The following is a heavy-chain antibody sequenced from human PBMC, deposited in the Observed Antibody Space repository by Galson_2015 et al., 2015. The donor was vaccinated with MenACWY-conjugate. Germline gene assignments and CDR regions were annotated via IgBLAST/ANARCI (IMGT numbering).Heavy chain of an antibody. CDR1: GFTFSRYW. CDR2: IKPDGSEK. CDR3: ASEDYYYDSSSRRKLSMDY. J-gene: IGHJ4*02. Sequence: SLRLSCAVSGFTFSRYWMHWARQAPGKGLEWVADIKPDGSEKYYADSVKGRFTISRDNVKNSLYLQMNSLRAEDTAVYYCASEDYYYDSSSRRKLSMDYWGQGTLVTVSS. D-gene: IGHD3-22*01. V-gene: IGHV3-7*01.